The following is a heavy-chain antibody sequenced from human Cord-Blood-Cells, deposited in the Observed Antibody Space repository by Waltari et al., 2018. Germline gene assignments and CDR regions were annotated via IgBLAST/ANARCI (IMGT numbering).Heavy chain of an antibody. CDR2: INHSGST. J-gene: IGHJ5*02. Sequence: QVQLQQWGAGLLKPPETLSLTCAVYGGSFSGYYWSWIRQPPGKGLEWIGEINHSGSTNYNPSLKSRVTISVDTSKNQFSLKLSSVTAADTAVYYCARVLPRYYDFWSGYNWFDPWGQGTLVTVSS. D-gene: IGHD3-3*01. CDR3: ARVLPRYYDFWSGYNWFDP. V-gene: IGHV4-34*01. CDR1: GGSFSGYY.